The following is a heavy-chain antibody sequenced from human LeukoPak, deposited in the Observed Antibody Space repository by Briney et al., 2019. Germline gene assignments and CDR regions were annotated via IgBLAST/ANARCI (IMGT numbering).Heavy chain of an antibody. CDR1: GFTFRNYA. CDR3: TRDWDGVRGVKMDY. V-gene: IGHV3-30-3*01. D-gene: IGHD3-10*01. Sequence: PWGSLRLSCAASGFTFRNYAMHWVRQAPGKGLEWVAVISYDGTNKYYADSVKGRFTISRDNSINTLYLQMTSLRTDDTAMYFCTRDWDGVRGVKMDYWGQETLVTVSS. CDR2: ISYDGTNK. J-gene: IGHJ4*02.